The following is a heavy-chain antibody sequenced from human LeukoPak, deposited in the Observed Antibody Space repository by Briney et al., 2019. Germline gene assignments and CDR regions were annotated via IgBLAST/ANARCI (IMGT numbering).Heavy chain of an antibody. D-gene: IGHD3-16*01. V-gene: IGHV3-30*04. Sequence: GRSLRLSCAASGFTFSSYTMHWVRQAPGKGLEWVAVISYDGSDKYYADSVKGQFTISRDNSKNTLYLQVNSLRTEDTAMYYCARDVGFGGLDVWGQGTTVTVSS. J-gene: IGHJ6*02. CDR1: GFTFSSYT. CDR2: ISYDGSDK. CDR3: ARDVGFGGLDV.